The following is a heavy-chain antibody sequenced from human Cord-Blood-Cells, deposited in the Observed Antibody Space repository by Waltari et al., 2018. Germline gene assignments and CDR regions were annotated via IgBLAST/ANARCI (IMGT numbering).Heavy chain of an antibody. V-gene: IGHV3-30-3*01. J-gene: IGHJ6*02. D-gene: IGHD6-6*01. CDR1: GFTFSSYA. CDR2: ISYDGSNK. Sequence: QVQLVESGGGVVQPGRSLRLSCAASGFTFSSYAMHWVRQAPGKGLAWVAVISYDGSNKYYADSVKGRFTISRDNSKNTLYLQMNSLRAEDTAVYYCARDILIAARPQTYYYYGMDVWGQGTTVTVSS. CDR3: ARDILIAARPQTYYYYGMDV.